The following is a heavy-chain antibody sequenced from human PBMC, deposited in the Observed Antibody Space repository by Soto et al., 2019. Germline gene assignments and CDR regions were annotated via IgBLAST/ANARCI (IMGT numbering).Heavy chain of an antibody. J-gene: IGHJ5*02. CDR1: GGSISSSSYY. D-gene: IGHD2-15*01. CDR2: IYYSGST. Sequence: PSETLSLTCTVSGGSISSSSYYWGWIRQPPGKGLEWIGSIYYSGSTYYNPSLKSRVTISVDTSKNQFSLKLSSVTAADTAVYYCARRHRQYQLLYTKHCSGGSCYSSWFDPWGQGTLVTVSS. CDR3: ARRHRQYQLLYTKHCSGGSCYSSWFDP. V-gene: IGHV4-39*01.